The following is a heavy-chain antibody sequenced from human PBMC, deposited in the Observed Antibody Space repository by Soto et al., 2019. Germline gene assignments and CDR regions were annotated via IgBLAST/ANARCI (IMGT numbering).Heavy chain of an antibody. J-gene: IGHJ4*02. CDR3: ASTYCSSTSCLFDY. D-gene: IGHD2-2*01. Sequence: QLQLQESGPGLVKPSETLSLTCTVSGGSISSSSYYWGWIRQPPGKGLEWIGSIYYSGSTYYNPSLKSRVTISVDTSKNQFSLKLSSVTAADTAVYYCASTYCSSTSCLFDYWGQGTLVTVSS. CDR2: IYYSGST. CDR1: GGSISSSSYY. V-gene: IGHV4-39*01.